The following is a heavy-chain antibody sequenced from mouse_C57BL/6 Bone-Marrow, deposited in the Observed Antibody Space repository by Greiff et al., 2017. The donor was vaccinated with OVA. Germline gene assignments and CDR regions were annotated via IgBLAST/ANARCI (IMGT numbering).Heavy chain of an antibody. V-gene: IGHV1-80*01. D-gene: IGHD2-3*01. CDR1: GYAFSSYW. CDR3: ARISGYYSWFAY. CDR2: NYPGDGDT. Sequence: VQLQQSGAELVKPGASVKISCKASGYAFSSYWMNWVKQRPGTGLAWIGQNYPGDGDTHYNGKFKGKATLTADKSSSTAYMQLSSLTAEDSAVYFCARISGYYSWFAYWGQGTLVNVSA. J-gene: IGHJ3*01.